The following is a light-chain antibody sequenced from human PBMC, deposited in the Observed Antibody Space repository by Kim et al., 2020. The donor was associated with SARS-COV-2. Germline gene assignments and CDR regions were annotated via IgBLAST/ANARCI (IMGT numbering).Light chain of an antibody. CDR2: LNSDGSH. V-gene: IGLV4-69*01. CDR1: SGHSRNA. Sequence: QLVLTQSPSASASLGASVKLTCTLSSGHSRNAIDWHQQQPERGPRYLMKLNSDGSHTKGDGIPDRFSGSSSGAERYLTISSLQSEDEADYYCQTWDTGIHVFGGGTQLTVL. CDR3: QTWDTGIHV. J-gene: IGLJ3*02.